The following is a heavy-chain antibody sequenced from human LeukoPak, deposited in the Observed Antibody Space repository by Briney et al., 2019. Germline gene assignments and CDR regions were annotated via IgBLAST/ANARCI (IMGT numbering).Heavy chain of an antibody. J-gene: IGHJ1*01. CDR2: IIPIFGTA. D-gene: IGHD3-22*01. CDR1: GGTFSSYA. CDR3: ARGWHYYDSSGYLN. V-gene: IGHV1-69*13. Sequence: ASVKVSCKASGGTFSSYAISWVRQAPGQGLEWMGGIIPIFGTANYAQKFQGRVTITADESTSTAYMELSSLRSEDTAVYYCARGWHYYDSSGYLNWGQGTLVTVSS.